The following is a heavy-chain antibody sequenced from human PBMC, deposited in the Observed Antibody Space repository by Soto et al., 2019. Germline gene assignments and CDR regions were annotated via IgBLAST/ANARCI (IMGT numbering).Heavy chain of an antibody. CDR3: ARYRYDILTGYPRTYGMDV. CDR1: GFTFSSYD. D-gene: IGHD3-9*01. CDR2: ISYDGSNK. Sequence: QVQLVESGGGVVQPGRSLRLSCAASGFTFSSYDMNWVRQAPGKGLEGVAVISYDGSNKYYADSVKGRFTISRDNSKSTLYVQMNRLRAEDTAVYYCARYRYDILTGYPRTYGMDVWGQGTTVTVSS. V-gene: IGHV3-30-3*01. J-gene: IGHJ6*02.